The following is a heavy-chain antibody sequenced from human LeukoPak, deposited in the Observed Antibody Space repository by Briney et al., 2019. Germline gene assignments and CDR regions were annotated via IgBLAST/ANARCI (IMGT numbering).Heavy chain of an antibody. CDR1: GYTLTELS. CDR3: ATGGSGSYVIDY. V-gene: IGHV1-24*01. Sequence: GASVKLSCKVSGYTLTELSMHWVRQAPGKGLEWMGGFDPEDGETIYAEKFQGRVTMTEDTSTDTVYMQLSSLRSEDTAVYYCATGGSGSYVIDYWGQGTLVTVSS. CDR2: FDPEDGET. J-gene: IGHJ4*02. D-gene: IGHD3-10*01.